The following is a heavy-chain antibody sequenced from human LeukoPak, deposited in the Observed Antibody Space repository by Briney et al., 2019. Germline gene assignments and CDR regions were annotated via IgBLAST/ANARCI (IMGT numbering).Heavy chain of an antibody. CDR3: ARDLIYDYVRGSYDY. V-gene: IGHV3-7*01. CDR1: GFTFSSYW. D-gene: IGHD3-16*01. J-gene: IGHJ3*01. Sequence: GGSLRLSCAASGFTFSSYWMSWVRQAPGKGLEWVANIKQDGSEKYYVDSVKGRFTISRDNAKNSLYLQMNSLRAEDTAVYYCARDLIYDYVRGSYDYWGQGTMVTVSS. CDR2: IKQDGSEK.